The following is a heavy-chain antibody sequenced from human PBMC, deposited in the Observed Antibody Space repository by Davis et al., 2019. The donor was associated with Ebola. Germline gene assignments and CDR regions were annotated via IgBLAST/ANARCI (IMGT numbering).Heavy chain of an antibody. CDR1: GGSFSGYY. Sequence: PSETLSLTCAVYGGSFSGYYWSWIRQLPGKGLEWIGEINHSGSTNYNPSLKSRVTISVDTSKNQFSLKLSSVTAADTAVYYCARGDTTDYDFWSGYSYYYYYMDVWGKGTTVTVSS. V-gene: IGHV4-34*01. CDR3: ARGDTTDYDFWSGYSYYYYYMDV. J-gene: IGHJ6*03. CDR2: INHSGST. D-gene: IGHD3-3*01.